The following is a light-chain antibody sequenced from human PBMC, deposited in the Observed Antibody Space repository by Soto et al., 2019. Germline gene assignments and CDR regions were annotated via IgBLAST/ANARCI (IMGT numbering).Light chain of an antibody. CDR3: QCNDNSLSGHVV. J-gene: IGLJ2*01. CDR2: GNT. CDR1: SSNIGAGYD. Sequence: QSVLTQPPSVSGAPGQRVTISCTGSSSNIGAGYDVQWYQQLSGTAPKLLIFGNTNRPSGGPDRCSGSKSGTSASLAITGLRAEDDAEYYCQCNDNSLSGHVVFGGGTKLTV. V-gene: IGLV1-40*01.